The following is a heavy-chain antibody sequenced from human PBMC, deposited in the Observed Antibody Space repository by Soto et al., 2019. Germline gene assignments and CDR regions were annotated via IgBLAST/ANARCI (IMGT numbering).Heavy chain of an antibody. CDR2: ISYDGSNK. CDR1: GFTFSSYG. D-gene: IGHD6-13*01. J-gene: IGHJ6*02. V-gene: IGHV3-30*18. CDR3: AKSPEHSSSWAYYYYYGMDV. Sequence: QVQLVESGGGVVQPGRSLRLSCAASGFTFSSYGMHWVRQAPGKGLEWVAVISYDGSNKYYADSVKGRFTISRDNSKNTLYLPMNSLRAEDTAVYYCAKSPEHSSSWAYYYYYGMDVWGQGTTVTVSS.